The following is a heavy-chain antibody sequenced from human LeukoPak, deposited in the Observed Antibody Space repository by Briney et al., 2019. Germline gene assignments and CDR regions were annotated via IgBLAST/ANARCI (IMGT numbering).Heavy chain of an antibody. D-gene: IGHD3-22*01. Sequence: SETLSLTCSVSGGSISSYYWSWIRQPPGKGLEWIGDIYYSGSTNYNPSLKSRVTISVGTSKNQSSLKLSSVTAADTALYYCARDSYYYDSSGYQHWGQGTLVTVSS. J-gene: IGHJ1*01. CDR1: GGSISSYY. CDR3: ARDSYYYDSSGYQH. V-gene: IGHV4-59*01. CDR2: IYYSGST.